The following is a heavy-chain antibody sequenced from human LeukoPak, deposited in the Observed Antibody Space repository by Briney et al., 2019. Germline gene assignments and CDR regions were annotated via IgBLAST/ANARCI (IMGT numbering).Heavy chain of an antibody. J-gene: IGHJ4*02. Sequence: ASVKVSCKASGYTFSGYYMNWVRQAPGQGLEWTGWINPNSGGTNSAVKFQGRVTMTRDTSISTAYMELSRLRFDDTAVYYCASGSSYDSSGRGFDYWGQGTLVTVSS. CDR2: INPNSGGT. D-gene: IGHD3-22*01. V-gene: IGHV1-2*02. CDR1: GYTFSGYY. CDR3: ASGSSYDSSGRGFDY.